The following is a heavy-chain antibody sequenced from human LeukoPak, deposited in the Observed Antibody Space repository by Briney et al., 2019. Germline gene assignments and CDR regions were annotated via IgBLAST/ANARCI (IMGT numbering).Heavy chain of an antibody. CDR3: ARGRGLIGTSRFDP. D-gene: IGHD3-10*01. V-gene: IGHV1-3*01. Sequence: GASVKVSCKTSGYTFSNSGLHWVRQAPGQSLEWMGRINAGNGNRKYSQKFQDRLTITRDTSASTVYMELNSLKSEDTAMYFCARGRGLIGTSRFDPWGQGTLVIVSS. J-gene: IGHJ5*02. CDR2: INAGNGNR. CDR1: GYTFSNSG.